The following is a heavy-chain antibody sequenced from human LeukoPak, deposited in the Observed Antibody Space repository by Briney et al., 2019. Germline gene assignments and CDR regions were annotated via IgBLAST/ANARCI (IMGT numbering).Heavy chain of an antibody. CDR3: AKGAMIVPLLDY. CDR2: SSWNSGSI. CDR1: EFTFDDYA. D-gene: IGHD3-22*01. J-gene: IGHJ4*02. Sequence: GGSLSLSCAAAEFTFDDYAVHWVRQATGKGLEWVSGSSWNSGSIGYADSVKGRFTISRDNAKNSLYLQMNSLRAEDMALYYCAKGAMIVPLLDYWGQGTLVTVSS. V-gene: IGHV3-9*03.